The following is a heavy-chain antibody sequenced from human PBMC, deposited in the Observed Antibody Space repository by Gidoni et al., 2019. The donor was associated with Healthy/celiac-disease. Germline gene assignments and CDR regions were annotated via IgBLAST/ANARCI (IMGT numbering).Heavy chain of an antibody. CDR3: AKDTDYDLDY. CDR2: ISYDGSNK. CDR1: GFTFISYG. Sequence: QVQLVESGGVVVQPGRSLILSCAASGFTFISYGMHWVRQAPGTGMEWVAVISYDGSNKYYADSVKGRFTIARDNSKNTLYLKMNSLRAEDTAVYYCAKDTDYDLDYWGQGTLVTVSS. V-gene: IGHV3-30*18. D-gene: IGHD4-17*01. J-gene: IGHJ4*02.